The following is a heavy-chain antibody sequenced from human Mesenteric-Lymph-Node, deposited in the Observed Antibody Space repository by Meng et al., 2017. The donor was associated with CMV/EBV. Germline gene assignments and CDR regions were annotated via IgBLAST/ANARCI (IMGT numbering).Heavy chain of an antibody. J-gene: IGHJ6*02. D-gene: IGHD2-2*01. CDR3: ARAIVVVPAAISYYYGMDV. V-gene: IGHV4-34*01. CDR2: INHSGST. Sequence: GSLRLSCAVYGGSFSGYYWSWIRQPPGKGLEWIGEINHSGSTNYNPSLKSRVTISVDTSKNQFSLKLSSVTAADTAVYYCARAIVVVPAAISYYYGMDVWGQGTTVIVSS. CDR1: GGSFSGYY.